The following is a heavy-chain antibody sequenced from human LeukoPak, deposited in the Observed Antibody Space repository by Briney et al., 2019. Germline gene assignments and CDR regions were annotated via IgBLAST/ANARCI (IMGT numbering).Heavy chain of an antibody. CDR2: INHRGST. V-gene: IGHV4-34*01. J-gene: IGHJ2*01. D-gene: IGHD3-22*01. CDR3: ARGSAPRRYYYDSSGYYYVWYFDL. Sequence: SETLSLTCAVYGGSFSGYYWSWIRQPPGKGLEWIGEINHRGSTNYNPSLKSRVTISVDTSKNQFSLKLSSVTAADTAVYYCARGSAPRRYYYDSSGYYYVWYFDLWGRGTLVTVSS. CDR1: GGSFSGYY.